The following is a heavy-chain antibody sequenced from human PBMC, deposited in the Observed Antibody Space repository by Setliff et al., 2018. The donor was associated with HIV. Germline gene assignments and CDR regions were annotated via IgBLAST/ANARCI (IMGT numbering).Heavy chain of an antibody. CDR2: VYSTGST. Sequence: SETLSLTCTVSGASISSSSYYWSWIRQPPGKGLEWIGYVYSTGSTNSKSSLKSRVTISVDTSKNQFSLKLSSVTAADTAVYYCARDLPPNAVAGTPVDYWGQGTLVTVSS. CDR1: GASISSSSYY. J-gene: IGHJ4*02. D-gene: IGHD6-19*01. CDR3: ARDLPPNAVAGTPVDY. V-gene: IGHV4-61*01.